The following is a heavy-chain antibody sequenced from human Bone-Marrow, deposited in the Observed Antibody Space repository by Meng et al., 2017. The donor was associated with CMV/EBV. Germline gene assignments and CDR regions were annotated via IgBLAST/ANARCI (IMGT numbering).Heavy chain of an antibody. D-gene: IGHD3-22*01. V-gene: IGHV3-11*04. Sequence: CAASGVNFSDYYMSWIRQGAGKGLEWVSYISSSGSTIYYTGSMKSRFTISRDNAKNSLYLQMNSLRAEDTAVYYCARSYYDSIGFDPWGQGTLVTVSS. J-gene: IGHJ5*02. CDR1: GVNFSDYY. CDR3: ARSYYDSIGFDP. CDR2: ISSSGSTI.